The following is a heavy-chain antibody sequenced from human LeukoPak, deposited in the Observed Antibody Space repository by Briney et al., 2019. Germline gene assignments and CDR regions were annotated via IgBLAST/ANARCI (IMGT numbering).Heavy chain of an antibody. Sequence: GGSLRLSCAASGFSVSSNSMTWVRQAPGKGLEWVSIIYSGGSTYYADPVKGRFTISRDNSKNTLSLQMNSLRAEDTAVYYCATSGFGELLPYHWGQGTLVTVSS. V-gene: IGHV3-53*01. CDR1: GFSVSSNS. CDR2: IYSGGST. J-gene: IGHJ5*02. CDR3: ATSGFGELLPYH. D-gene: IGHD3-10*01.